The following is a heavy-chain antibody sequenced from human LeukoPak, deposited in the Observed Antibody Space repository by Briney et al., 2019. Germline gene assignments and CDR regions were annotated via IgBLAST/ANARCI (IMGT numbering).Heavy chain of an antibody. Sequence: EASVKVSCKASGYTFTGYYMHWVRQAPGQGLEWMGWINPNSGGTNYAQKFQGRVTMTRDTSISTAYMELSRLRSDDTAVYYCARGSGSSRRIYNWFDPWGQGTLVTVSS. CDR3: ARGSGSSRRIYNWFDP. D-gene: IGHD6-13*01. CDR1: GYTFTGYY. V-gene: IGHV1-2*02. CDR2: INPNSGGT. J-gene: IGHJ5*02.